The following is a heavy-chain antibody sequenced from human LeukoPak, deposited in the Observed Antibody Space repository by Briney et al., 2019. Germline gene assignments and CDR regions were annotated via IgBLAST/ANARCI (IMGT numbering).Heavy chain of an antibody. CDR2: IGHSGST. CDR1: GGSFSGHY. CDR3: ARGGDGHNHPFDY. Sequence: PSETLSLTCAVYGGSFSGHYWSWIRQVPGKGLEWIGEIGHSGSTNYNPSLKSRVDISLDRSTTQFSLKVKSVTDTDTGVYLCARGGDGHNHPFDYWGQGTQVTVSS. V-gene: IGHV4-34*01. J-gene: IGHJ4*02. D-gene: IGHD5-24*01.